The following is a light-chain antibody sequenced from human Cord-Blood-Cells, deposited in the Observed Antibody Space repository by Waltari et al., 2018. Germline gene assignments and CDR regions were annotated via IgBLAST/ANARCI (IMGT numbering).Light chain of an antibody. V-gene: IGLV2-14*01. CDR1: SSDVGGYNI. CDR2: DVS. CDR3: SSYTSSSTVV. Sequence: QSALTQPASVSGSPGQSFTIPCTGTSSDVGGYNIVPWYQQHPGKAPKLMIYDVSKRPSGVSNRFSGSKSGNTASLTISGLQAEDEADYYCSSYTSSSTVVFGGGTKLTVL. J-gene: IGLJ2*01.